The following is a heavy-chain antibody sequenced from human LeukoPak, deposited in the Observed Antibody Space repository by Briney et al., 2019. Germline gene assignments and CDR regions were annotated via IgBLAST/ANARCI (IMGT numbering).Heavy chain of an antibody. J-gene: IGHJ4*02. CDR1: GFTFSSYA. D-gene: IGHD5-24*01. V-gene: IGHV3-23*01. Sequence: PGGSLRLSCAASGFTFSSYAMSWVRQAPGKGLEWVSVISGSGGRPYYEDSVKGRFTISRDNSKNTLYLQMNSLRAEDTAVYYCAKDYHPRWLHHYFDYWGQGTLVTVSS. CDR3: AKDYHPRWLHHYFDY. CDR2: ISGSGGRP.